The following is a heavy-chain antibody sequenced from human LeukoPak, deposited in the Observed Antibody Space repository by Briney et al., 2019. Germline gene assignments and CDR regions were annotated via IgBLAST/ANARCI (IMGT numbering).Heavy chain of an antibody. CDR3: AGDRGYILFTSAFDI. V-gene: IGHV4-61*02. Sequence: SETLSLTCTVSGGSISSSSYYWSWIRQPAGKGLEWIGRIYTSGSTNYNPSLKSRVTMSVDTSKNQFSLKLSSVTAADTAVYYCAGDRGYILFTSAFDIWGQGTVVTVSS. J-gene: IGHJ3*02. D-gene: IGHD1-1*01. CDR1: GGSISSSSYY. CDR2: IYTSGST.